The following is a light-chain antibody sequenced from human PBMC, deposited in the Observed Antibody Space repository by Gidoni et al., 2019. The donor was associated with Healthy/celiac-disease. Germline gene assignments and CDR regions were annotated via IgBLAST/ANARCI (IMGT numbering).Light chain of an antibody. V-gene: IGLV1-44*01. CDR3: AAWDDRLNGVV. Sequence: QSVLTQPPSASGTPGQRVTISCSGSSSNIGSTTVNWYQQLPGTAPKLLIYSNNQRPSGVPDRLSGSKSGTSASMAISGLQSEDEADYYCAAWDDRLNGVVFGGGTKLTVL. J-gene: IGLJ2*01. CDR2: SNN. CDR1: SSNIGSTT.